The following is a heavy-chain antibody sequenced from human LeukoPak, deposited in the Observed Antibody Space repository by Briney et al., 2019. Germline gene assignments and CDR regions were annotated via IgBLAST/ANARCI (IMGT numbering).Heavy chain of an antibody. Sequence: TPSETLSLTCAVYGGSFSGYYWSWIRQPPGKGLEWIGEINHSGSTNYNPSLKSRVTISVDTSKNQFSLKLSSVTAADTAVYYCARYIQETKYYFDYWGQGTLVTVSS. J-gene: IGHJ4*02. CDR1: GGSFSGYY. V-gene: IGHV4-34*01. CDR2: INHSGST. CDR3: ARYIQETKYYFDY. D-gene: IGHD5-24*01.